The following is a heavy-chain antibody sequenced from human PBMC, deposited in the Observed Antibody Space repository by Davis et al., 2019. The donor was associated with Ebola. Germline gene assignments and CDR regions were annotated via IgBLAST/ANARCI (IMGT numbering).Heavy chain of an antibody. D-gene: IGHD3-3*01. J-gene: IGHJ6*02. CDR3: ARVPLRFLEWLPSNYGMDV. CDR2: IIPIFGTA. V-gene: IGHV1-69*13. Sequence: SVKVSCKASGGTFSSYAISWVRQAPGQGLEWMGGIIPIFGTANYAQKFQGRVTITADESTSTAYMELSSLRSEDTAVYYCARVPLRFLEWLPSNYGMDVWGQGTTVTVSS. CDR1: GGTFSSYA.